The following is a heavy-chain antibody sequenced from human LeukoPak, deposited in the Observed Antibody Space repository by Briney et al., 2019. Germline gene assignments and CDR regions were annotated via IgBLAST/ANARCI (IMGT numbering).Heavy chain of an antibody. CDR1: GFTLSSYW. J-gene: IGHJ4*02. CDR3: ARDLFSGSYQEDF. D-gene: IGHD1-26*01. V-gene: IGHV3-7*01. CDR2: IKYDGSAK. Sequence: PGGSLGLSCAASGFTLSSYWMSWVRQAPGKGLEWVANIKYDGSAKYYVDSVKGRFTISRDDAKNSLYLEMNSLRAEDTAVYYCARDLFSGSYQEDFWGQGALVTVSS.